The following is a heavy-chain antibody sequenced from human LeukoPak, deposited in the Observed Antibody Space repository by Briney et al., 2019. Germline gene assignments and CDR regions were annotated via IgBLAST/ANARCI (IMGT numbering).Heavy chain of an antibody. CDR1: GVSLTMYY. CDR2: IDPAGSN. V-gene: IGHV4-4*07. D-gene: IGHD2-2*01. Sequence: SQTLSLTRTVSGVSLTMYYWSWIPQPPGKGLERNGRIDPAGSNNYNPSLKSRVAMSVDKSKNQFSLRLSSVTAADTAVYYCARDDRYCSSTSCYGLGYWGQGTLVTVSS. J-gene: IGHJ4*02. CDR3: ARDDRYCSSTSCYGLGY.